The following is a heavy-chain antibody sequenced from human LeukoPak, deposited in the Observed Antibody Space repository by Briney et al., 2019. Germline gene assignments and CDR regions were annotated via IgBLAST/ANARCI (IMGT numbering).Heavy chain of an antibody. CDR2: ISGSGGST. J-gene: IGHJ4*02. CDR1: GFTFSSYA. CDR3: ARENGYSSSWTQPFDY. D-gene: IGHD6-13*01. V-gene: IGHV3-23*01. Sequence: GGSLRLSCAASGFTFSSYAMSWVRQAPGKGLEWVSAISGSGGSTYYADSVKGRFTISRDNSKNTLYLQMNSLRAEDTAVYYCARENGYSSSWTQPFDYWGQGTLVTVSS.